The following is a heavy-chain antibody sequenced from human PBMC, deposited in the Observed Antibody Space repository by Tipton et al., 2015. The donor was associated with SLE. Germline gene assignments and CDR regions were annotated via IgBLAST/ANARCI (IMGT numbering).Heavy chain of an antibody. CDR1: GCTFSRYY. CDR3: ARGRVGGSASYDHVFHF. CDR2: ISSSSNYI. Sequence: TLRLSCAAYGCTFSRYYLTWVRQAPGKGLEWVWYISSSSNYISNADSEKRRFTISKENAHSSVYLQMKSMRAEETAVYYCARGRVGGSASYDHVFHFWGQAGRVTASS. D-gene: IGHD3-16*01. V-gene: IGHV3-21*03. J-gene: IGHJ4*02.